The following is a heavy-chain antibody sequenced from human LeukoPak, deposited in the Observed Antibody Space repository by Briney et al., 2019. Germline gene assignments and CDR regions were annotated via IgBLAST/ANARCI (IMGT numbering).Heavy chain of an antibody. J-gene: IGHJ6*03. Sequence: ASVKVSCKASGYTFTSYDINWVRQATGQGLEWMGWMNPNSGNTGYAQKFQGRVTMTRNTSISTAYMELCSLRSEDTAVYYCATMFPVDTAMWSNYMDVWGKGTTVTVSS. CDR1: GYTFTSYD. D-gene: IGHD5-18*01. CDR2: MNPNSGNT. CDR3: ATMFPVDTAMWSNYMDV. V-gene: IGHV1-8*01.